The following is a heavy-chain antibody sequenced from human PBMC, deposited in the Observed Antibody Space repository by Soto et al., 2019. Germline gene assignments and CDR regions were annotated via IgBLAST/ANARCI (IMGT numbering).Heavy chain of an antibody. CDR3: ARQYSGSSDFDY. V-gene: IGHV4-39*01. CDR1: GGSISSSSYY. J-gene: IGHJ4*02. Sequence: ASETLSLTCTVSGGSISSSSYYWVWIRQPPGKGLEWIGSIYYSGSTYYNPSLKSRVTISVDTSKNQFSLKLSSVTAADTAVYYCARQYSGSSDFDYWGQGTLVTVSS. CDR2: IYYSGST. D-gene: IGHD1-26*01.